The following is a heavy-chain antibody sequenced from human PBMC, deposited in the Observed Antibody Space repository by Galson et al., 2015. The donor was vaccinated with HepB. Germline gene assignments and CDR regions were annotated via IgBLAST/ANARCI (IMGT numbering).Heavy chain of an antibody. V-gene: IGHV4-31*03. Sequence: TLSLTCTVSGDSIGTGYYWSWIRQHPGQGLEWIGYFYYTGNSDYNPSLQSRAAISGDTSKNQFSLKLTSVTAADTAVYYCDRHQEGCTTTSCYSYPFDIWGQGTMVIVSS. J-gene: IGHJ3*02. D-gene: IGHD2-2*01. CDR3: DRHQEGCTTTSCYSYPFDI. CDR2: FYYTGNS. CDR1: GDSIGTGYY.